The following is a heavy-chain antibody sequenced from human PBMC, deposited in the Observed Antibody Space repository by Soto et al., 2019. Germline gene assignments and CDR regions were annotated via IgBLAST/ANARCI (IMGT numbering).Heavy chain of an antibody. CDR3: TKDLDDSRGDPDY. CDR2: ISCNSGSI. D-gene: IGHD3-22*01. J-gene: IGHJ4*02. Sequence: EVQLVESGGGLVQPGRSLRLSCAASGFTFDGYGMHWVRQVPGKGLEWVSGISCNSGSIAYADSVKGRFTISRDNAKNSLYLQMNRMRVEDTALYYCTKDLDDSRGDPDYWGQGTLVTVSS. V-gene: IGHV3-9*01. CDR1: GFTFDGYG.